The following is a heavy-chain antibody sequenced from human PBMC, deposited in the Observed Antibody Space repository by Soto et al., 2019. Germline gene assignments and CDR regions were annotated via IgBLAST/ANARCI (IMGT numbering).Heavy chain of an antibody. J-gene: IGHJ4*02. CDR3: AHRPRGYAYYFDY. Sequence: QITLKESGPPLVKPTQTLTLTCTFSGFSLRTRGVAVGWFRQPPGKALEWLALIYWDEHKWNSPSLKSRITIADDTSKNQVVLTMTNVDPVDKATYYCAHRPRGYAYYFDYWGQGILVTVSS. CDR1: GFSLRTRGVA. CDR2: IYWDEHK. D-gene: IGHD5-12*01. V-gene: IGHV2-5*02.